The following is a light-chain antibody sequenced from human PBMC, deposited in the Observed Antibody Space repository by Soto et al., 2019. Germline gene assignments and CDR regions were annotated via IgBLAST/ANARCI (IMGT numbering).Light chain of an antibody. V-gene: IGLV2-14*01. CDR1: SSDVGGYNY. CDR2: DVS. Sequence: QSALTQPASVSGSPGQSITISCTGTSSDVGGYNYVSWYQQHPGKAPKLMIYDVSNRPSGGSNRFTGSKSGNKASLSISGLQAEDEADYYRNSYTSSSTLVVFGGGTKLTVL. J-gene: IGLJ2*01. CDR3: NSYTSSSTLVV.